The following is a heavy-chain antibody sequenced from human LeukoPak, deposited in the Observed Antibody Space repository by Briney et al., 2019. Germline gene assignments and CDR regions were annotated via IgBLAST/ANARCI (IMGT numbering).Heavy chain of an antibody. D-gene: IGHD2-2*01. V-gene: IGHV3-23*01. CDR1: GFTFSSYA. Sequence: GGSLRLSCAASGFTFSSYAMSWVRQAPGKGLEWVSAISGSGGSTYYADSVKGRFTISRDNSKNTLYLQMNSLRAEDTAVYYCARDLGYCSSTSCYGTAYDYWGQGTLVTVSS. CDR2: ISGSGGST. CDR3: ARDLGYCSSTSCYGTAYDY. J-gene: IGHJ4*02.